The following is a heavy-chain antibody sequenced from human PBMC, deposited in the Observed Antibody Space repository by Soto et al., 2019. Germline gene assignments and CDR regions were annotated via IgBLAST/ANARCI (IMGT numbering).Heavy chain of an antibody. D-gene: IGHD7-27*01. CDR3: VRTPNFSLGFESNGMDV. Sequence: GESLKLSCKGSVYSFSSYWIGWLLQIPGRGLEWMGMTYPVDSDTRYSPSFQGQVTISADKSISTAYLQWSSLKASDSAMYYCVRTPNFSLGFESNGMDVWCQGTPATV. CDR1: VYSFSSYW. V-gene: IGHV5-51*01. CDR2: TYPVDSDT. J-gene: IGHJ6*02.